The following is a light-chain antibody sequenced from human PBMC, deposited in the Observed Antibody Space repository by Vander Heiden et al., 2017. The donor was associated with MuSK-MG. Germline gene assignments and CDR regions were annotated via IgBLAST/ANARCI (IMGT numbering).Light chain of an antibody. J-gene: IGLJ2*01. CDR3: SSYAGNNNVV. Sequence: QSALTQPPSASGSPGHSVTITCTGTSSDVGGYNYVSWYQQHPGKAPKLIIYEVSKRPSGVPDRFSGSKSGNTASLTVSGLQAEDEADYYCSSYAGNNNVVFGGGTKLTVL. CDR2: EVS. CDR1: SSDVGGYNY. V-gene: IGLV2-8*01.